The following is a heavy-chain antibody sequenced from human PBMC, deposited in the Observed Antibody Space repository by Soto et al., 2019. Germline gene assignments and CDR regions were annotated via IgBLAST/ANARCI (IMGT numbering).Heavy chain of an antibody. D-gene: IGHD1-26*01. CDR1: GYTFTSYA. CDR2: INAANGHT. CDR3: ASAVGASISGSFAY. J-gene: IGHJ4*02. Sequence: QVQLVQSGAEVKKPGASVKVSCKTSGYTFTSYAMHWVRQAPGQSLEWMGWINAANGHTEYSQKFQGRVTITRDTSATTAYMELSSLRYEDTAVYYCASAVGASISGSFAYWGQGTLVTVSS. V-gene: IGHV1-3*01.